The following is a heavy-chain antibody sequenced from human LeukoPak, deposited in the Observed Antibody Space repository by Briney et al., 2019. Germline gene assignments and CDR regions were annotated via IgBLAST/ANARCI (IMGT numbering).Heavy chain of an antibody. D-gene: IGHD1-1*01. CDR3: AKDWYNSLNYFDY. V-gene: IGHV3-23*01. CDR1: GFTFSSYA. CDR2: ISGSGGST. J-gene: IGHJ4*02. Sequence: GGSLRLSCAASGFTFSSYAMSWVRQAPGKGLEWVSAISGSGGSTYYADSVKGRFTISRDNSKSTLYLQMNSLRVDDTAVYYCAKDWYNSLNYFDYWGQGSLVTVSS.